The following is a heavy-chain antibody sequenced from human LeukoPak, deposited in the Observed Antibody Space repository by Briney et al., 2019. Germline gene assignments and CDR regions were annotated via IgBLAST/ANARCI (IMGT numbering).Heavy chain of an antibody. V-gene: IGHV4-39*02. CDR3: ARERVYYYDSSGYFDY. CDR2: IYYSGNT. D-gene: IGHD3-22*01. J-gene: IGHJ4*02. Sequence: SETLSLTCTVSGVSISSSNSYWGWIRQPPGKGLEGIGRIYYSGNTYYNASLKSQVSISIDTSKNQFSLRLTSVTAADTAVYYCARERVYYYDSSGYFDYWGQGTLVTVSS. CDR1: GVSISSSNSY.